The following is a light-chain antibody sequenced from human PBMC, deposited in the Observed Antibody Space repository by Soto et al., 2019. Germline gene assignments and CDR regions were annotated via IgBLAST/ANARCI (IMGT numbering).Light chain of an antibody. CDR2: GAS. J-gene: IGKJ1*01. V-gene: IGKV3-15*01. Sequence: EIVMTQSPATLSVSPGERATLSCRASQSVSSNLAWYQQKPGQAPRLLIYGASPRATGIPARFSGSGSGTEFTITISSLRSEDFAVYYCKQYNNWWTFGQGTKVEIK. CDR1: QSVSSN. CDR3: KQYNNWWT.